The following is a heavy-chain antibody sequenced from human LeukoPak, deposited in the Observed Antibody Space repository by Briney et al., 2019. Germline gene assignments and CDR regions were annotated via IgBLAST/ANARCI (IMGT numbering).Heavy chain of an antibody. J-gene: IGHJ4*02. Sequence: PSETLSLTCAVSGGSISSGGYSWSWIRQPPGKGLEWIGYIYHSGSTYYNPSLKSRVTISVDRSKNQFSLKLSSVTAADTAVYYCARYSSSARNFDFWGQGTLVTVSS. CDR2: IYHSGST. V-gene: IGHV4-30-2*01. D-gene: IGHD6-6*01. CDR3: ARYSSSARNFDF. CDR1: GGSISSGGYS.